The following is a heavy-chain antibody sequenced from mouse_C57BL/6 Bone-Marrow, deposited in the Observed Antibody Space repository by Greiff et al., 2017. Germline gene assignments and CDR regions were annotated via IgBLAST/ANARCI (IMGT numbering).Heavy chain of an antibody. CDR2: INPSTGGT. J-gene: IGHJ4*01. Sequence: VQLQQSGPELVKPGASVKISCKASGYSFTGYYMNWVKQSPEKSLEWIGEINPSTGGTTYNQKFKAKATLTVDKSSSTAYMPLKSLTSEDSAVYYCARGRTVVAYYYAMDYWGQGTSVTGSS. V-gene: IGHV1-42*01. CDR3: ARGRTVVAYYYAMDY. D-gene: IGHD1-1*01. CDR1: GYSFTGYY.